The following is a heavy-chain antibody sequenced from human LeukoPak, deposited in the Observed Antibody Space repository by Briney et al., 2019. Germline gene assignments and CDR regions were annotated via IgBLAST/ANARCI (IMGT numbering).Heavy chain of an antibody. CDR1: GGTFSSYA. J-gene: IGHJ5*02. CDR2: IIPIFGTA. Sequence: ASVKVSCKASGGTFSSYAISWVRQAPGQGLEWMGGIIPIFGTANYAQKFQGRVTITADKSTSTAYMELSSLRSEDTAVYYCARGGYYGSGNDFRFDPWGQGTLVTVSS. CDR3: ARGGYYGSGNDFRFDP. V-gene: IGHV1-69*06. D-gene: IGHD3-10*01.